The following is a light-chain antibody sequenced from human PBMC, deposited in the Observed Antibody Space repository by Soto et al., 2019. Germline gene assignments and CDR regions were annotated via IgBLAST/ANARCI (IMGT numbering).Light chain of an antibody. J-gene: IGKJ2*01. CDR2: GAS. Sequence: EIVMTQSPATLSVSPGERATLSCRASQSVSSNLAWYQQKPGQAPRLLIYGASTRATGIPARFSGSGSGTDFTLTIISLQSEDFSVYYCQQYNNWRYTFGQGTKLEIK. V-gene: IGKV3-15*01. CDR3: QQYNNWRYT. CDR1: QSVSSN.